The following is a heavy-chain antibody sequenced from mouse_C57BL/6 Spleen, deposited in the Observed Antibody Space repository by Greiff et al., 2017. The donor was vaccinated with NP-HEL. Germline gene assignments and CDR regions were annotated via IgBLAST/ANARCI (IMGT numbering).Heavy chain of an antibody. Sequence: VQLQQSGPELVKPGASVKISCKASGYAFSSSWMNWVKQRPGKGLEWIGRIYPGDGDTNYNGKFKGKATLTADKSSSTAYMHLSSLTSEDSAVYFCARENWGDYWGQGTTLTVSS. CDR1: GYAFSSSW. D-gene: IGHD4-1*01. CDR3: ARENWGDY. V-gene: IGHV1-82*01. CDR2: IYPGDGDT. J-gene: IGHJ2*01.